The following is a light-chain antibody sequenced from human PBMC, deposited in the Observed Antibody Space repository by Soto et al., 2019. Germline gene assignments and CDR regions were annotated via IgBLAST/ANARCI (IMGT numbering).Light chain of an antibody. CDR3: QQRSNWPPYT. Sequence: EIVLTQSPATLSLSPGERATLSCRASQSVSSYLAWYRQKPGQAPRLLIYDASNRATGIPARFSGSGSVTDFTLTISSLEPEDFAVYYCQQRSNWPPYTFGQGTKLEIK. J-gene: IGKJ2*01. CDR1: QSVSSY. V-gene: IGKV3-11*01. CDR2: DAS.